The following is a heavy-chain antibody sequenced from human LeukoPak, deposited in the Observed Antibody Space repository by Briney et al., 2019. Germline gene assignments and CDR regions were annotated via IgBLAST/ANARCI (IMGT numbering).Heavy chain of an antibody. Sequence: SETLSLTCSVSGASISSYYWNWIRQPPGKGLEWVGYIYFSGSPNYNPSLKSRVTISLDTSRKQFSLKLSSVTAADTAVYYCARGTRSYDTSGYYYYDYWGQGSLVTVSS. CDR1: GASISSYY. V-gene: IGHV4-59*01. CDR3: ARGTRSYDTSGYYYYDY. D-gene: IGHD3-22*01. J-gene: IGHJ4*02. CDR2: IYFSGSP.